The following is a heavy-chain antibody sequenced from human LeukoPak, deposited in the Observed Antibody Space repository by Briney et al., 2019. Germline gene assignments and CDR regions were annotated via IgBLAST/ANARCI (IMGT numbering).Heavy chain of an antibody. CDR2: ISAYNGNT. Sequence: GASVKVSCKASGYTFTSCGISWVRQAPGQGLEWMGWISAYNGNTNYAQKLQGRVTMTTDTSTSTAYMELSSLRSEDTAVYYCARGPYYDFWSGYSEMGDWGQGTLVTVSS. D-gene: IGHD3-3*01. CDR3: ARGPYYDFWSGYSEMGD. V-gene: IGHV1-18*01. J-gene: IGHJ4*02. CDR1: GYTFTSCG.